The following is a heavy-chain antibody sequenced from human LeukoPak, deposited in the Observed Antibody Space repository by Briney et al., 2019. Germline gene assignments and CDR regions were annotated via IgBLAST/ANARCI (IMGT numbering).Heavy chain of an antibody. D-gene: IGHD3-22*01. CDR2: IIPIFGIA. Sequence: SVKVPCKASGGTFSSYAISWVRQAPGQGLEWMGRIIPIFGIANYAQKFQGRVTITADKSTSTAYMELSSLRSEDTAVYYCAREADRRGYYYDSSGYYLDYWGQGTLVTVSS. V-gene: IGHV1-69*04. J-gene: IGHJ4*02. CDR3: AREADRRGYYYDSSGYYLDY. CDR1: GGTFSSYA.